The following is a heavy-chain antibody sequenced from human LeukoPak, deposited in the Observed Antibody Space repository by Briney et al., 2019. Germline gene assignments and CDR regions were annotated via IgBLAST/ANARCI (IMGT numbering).Heavy chain of an antibody. CDR3: ARGQGSPDY. Sequence: SQTLSLTCTVSGASISNYYWSWIRQPPGKGLEYIGYIYYSGGTNYNPALRSRVTISVDTSKSQFSLKLSSVTAADTAVYYCARGQGSPDYWGQGTLVTVSS. V-gene: IGHV4-59*12. CDR2: IYYSGGT. CDR1: GASISNYY. J-gene: IGHJ4*02.